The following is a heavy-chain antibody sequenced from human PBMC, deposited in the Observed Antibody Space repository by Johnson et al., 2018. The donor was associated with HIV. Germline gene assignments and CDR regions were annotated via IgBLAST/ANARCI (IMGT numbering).Heavy chain of an antibody. J-gene: IGHJ3*02. CDR3: ARSVSLVRGALDI. V-gene: IGHV3-7*05. CDR1: GFTFGTYW. CDR2: IKEDGSEK. D-gene: IGHD2/OR15-2a*01. Sequence: EQLVESGGGLVQPGGSLRLSCAASGFTFGTYWMSWVRQAPGKGLEWVTNIKEDGSEKYYVDSVRGRFTISRDNAKNSLYLQMNSLRVDDTAVYYCARSVSLVRGALDIWGQGTMVTVSS.